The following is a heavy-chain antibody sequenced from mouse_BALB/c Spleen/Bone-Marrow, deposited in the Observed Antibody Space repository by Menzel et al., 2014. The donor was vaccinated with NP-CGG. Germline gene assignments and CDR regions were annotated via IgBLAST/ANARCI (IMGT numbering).Heavy chain of an antibody. Sequence: QVQLQQPGAELMKPGASVNISCKATGYTFSSYWIEWVKQRPGHGLEWIGEILPGRGSTNYNEKFKGKATFTSDTSSNTAYMQLSSLTSEDSAVYYCARWDTTAMDYWGQGTSVTVSS. J-gene: IGHJ4*01. CDR3: ARWDTTAMDY. V-gene: IGHV1-9*01. D-gene: IGHD1-1*01. CDR1: GYTFSSYW. CDR2: ILPGRGST.